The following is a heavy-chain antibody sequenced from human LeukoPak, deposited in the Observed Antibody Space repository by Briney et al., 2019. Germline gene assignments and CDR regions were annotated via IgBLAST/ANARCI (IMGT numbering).Heavy chain of an antibody. Sequence: WETLSLSCTVSGCTISSYWMSWIRQAPGKGLEWMANIYYSGSANYNPCLKRRVTISVDTSKNQLNLKLGSGSAADTAVCYCARQGGGFWYFDLWGRGTLVTVSS. D-gene: IGHD6-25*01. CDR3: ARQGGGFWYFDL. CDR1: GCTISSYW. J-gene: IGHJ2*01. CDR2: IYYSGSA. V-gene: IGHV4-59*08.